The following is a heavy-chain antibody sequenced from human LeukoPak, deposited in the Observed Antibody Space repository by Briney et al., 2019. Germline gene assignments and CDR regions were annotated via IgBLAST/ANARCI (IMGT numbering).Heavy chain of an antibody. CDR3: ARGASSGWYDAPEDY. J-gene: IGHJ4*02. Sequence: SETLSLTCTVSGGSISSGSYYWSWIRQPAGKGLEWIGRIYTSGSTNYNPSLKSRVTISVDTSKNQFSLKLSSVTAADTAVYYCARGASSGWYDAPEDYWGQGTLVTVSS. D-gene: IGHD6-19*01. CDR2: IYTSGST. CDR1: GGSISSGSYY. V-gene: IGHV4-61*02.